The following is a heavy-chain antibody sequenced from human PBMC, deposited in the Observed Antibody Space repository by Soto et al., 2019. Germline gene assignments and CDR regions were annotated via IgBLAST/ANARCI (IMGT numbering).Heavy chain of an antibody. CDR3: AMSFTVTTEYYFDY. J-gene: IGHJ4*02. V-gene: IGHV1-69*01. Sequence: TIPIFGTTNYAQNFHGRITITADESTSTTYMEMSSLRSDDTAVYYCAMSFTVTTEYYFDYWGQGTLVTVSS. D-gene: IGHD4-17*01. CDR2: TIPIFGTT.